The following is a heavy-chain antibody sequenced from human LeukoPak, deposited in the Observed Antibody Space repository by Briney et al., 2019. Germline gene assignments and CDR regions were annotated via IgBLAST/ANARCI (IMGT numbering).Heavy chain of an antibody. Sequence: SETLSLTCAVYGGSFSGYYWSWIRQPPGKGLEWIGEINHSGSTNYNPSLKSRVTISVDTSKNQFSLKLSSVTAADTAVYYCARRGHNRYYYDSSGYHKAFDIWGQGTIVTVSS. J-gene: IGHJ3*02. CDR3: ARRGHNRYYYDSSGYHKAFDI. V-gene: IGHV4-34*01. CDR1: GGSFSGYY. D-gene: IGHD3-22*01. CDR2: INHSGST.